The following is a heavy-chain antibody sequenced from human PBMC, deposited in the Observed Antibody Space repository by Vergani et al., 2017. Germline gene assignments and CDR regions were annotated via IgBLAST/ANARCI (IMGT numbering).Heavy chain of an antibody. J-gene: IGHJ6*02. Sequence: QVQLQQWGAGLLKPSETLSLTCAVYGGSFSGYYWSWIRQPPGKGLEWIGEINHSGSTNYNPSLKSRVTISVDTSKNQFSLKLSAVTAADTAVYYCARRYFDGLRDYGMDVWGQGTTVTVSS. CDR2: INHSGST. D-gene: IGHD3-9*01. CDR1: GGSFSGYY. V-gene: IGHV4-34*01. CDR3: ARRYFDGLRDYGMDV.